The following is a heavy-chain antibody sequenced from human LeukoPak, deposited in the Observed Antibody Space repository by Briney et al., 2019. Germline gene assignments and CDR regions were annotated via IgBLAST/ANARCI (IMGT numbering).Heavy chain of an antibody. Sequence: GASVKVPCKASGYTFTSYGISWVRQAPGQGLEWMGWISAYNGNTNYAQKLQGRVTMTTDTSTSTAYMELRSLRSDDTAVYYCARDTRVVPAAMHGYWGQGTLVTVSS. CDR2: ISAYNGNT. CDR3: ARDTRVVPAAMHGY. V-gene: IGHV1-18*01. CDR1: GYTFTSYG. J-gene: IGHJ4*02. D-gene: IGHD2-2*01.